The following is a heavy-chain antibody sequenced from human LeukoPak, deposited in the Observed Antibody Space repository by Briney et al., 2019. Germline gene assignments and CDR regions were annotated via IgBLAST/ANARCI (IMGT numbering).Heavy chain of an antibody. CDR1: GFTFSDYY. CDR2: ISSSGSTI. J-gene: IGHJ4*02. Sequence: GGSLRLSCAASGFTFSDYYMSWIRQAPGKGLEWVSYISSSGSTIYYADSVKGRFTISRDNSKNTLYLQMNSLRAEDTAVYYCAKSDDYGDYGTSDYWGQGTLVTVSS. V-gene: IGHV3-11*04. D-gene: IGHD4-17*01. CDR3: AKSDDYGDYGTSDY.